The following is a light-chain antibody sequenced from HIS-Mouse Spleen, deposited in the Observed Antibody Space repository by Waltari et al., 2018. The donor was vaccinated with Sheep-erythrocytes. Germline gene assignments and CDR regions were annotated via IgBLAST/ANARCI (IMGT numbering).Light chain of an antibody. CDR3: CSYAGSYNHV. Sequence: QSALTQPRSVSGSPGQSVTISCTGTSSDVGGYNCVSWYKQHPGKAPKLMIYDVSKRPSGVPDRFSGSKSGNTASLTISGLQAEDEADYYCCSYAGSYNHVFATGTKVTVL. J-gene: IGLJ1*01. CDR1: SSDVGGYNC. CDR2: DVS. V-gene: IGLV2-11*01.